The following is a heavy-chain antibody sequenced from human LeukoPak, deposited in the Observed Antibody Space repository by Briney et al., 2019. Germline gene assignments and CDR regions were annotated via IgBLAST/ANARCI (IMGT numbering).Heavy chain of an antibody. J-gene: IGHJ1*01. Sequence: GGSLRLSCAASGFTFSSYVMSWVRQAPGKGLEWVSAISGSGGSTYYADSVKGRFTISRDNSKNTLYLQMNSLRAEDTAVYYCAKNLYGDYVGFGYWGQGTLVTVSS. CDR1: GFTFSSYV. D-gene: IGHD4-17*01. V-gene: IGHV3-23*01. CDR2: ISGSGGST. CDR3: AKNLYGDYVGFGY.